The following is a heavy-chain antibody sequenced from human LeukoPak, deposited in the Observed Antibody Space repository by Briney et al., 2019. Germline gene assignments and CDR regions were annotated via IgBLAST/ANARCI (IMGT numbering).Heavy chain of an antibody. CDR3: AKGGRDYYGMDV. Sequence: PGGSLRLSCAASGFTFSSYGMHWVRQAPGKGLEWVAVISCDGSNKYYADSVKGRFTISRDNSKNTLYLQMNSLRAEDTAVYYCAKGGRDYYGMDVWGQGTTVTVSS. V-gene: IGHV3-30*18. J-gene: IGHJ6*02. CDR2: ISCDGSNK. CDR1: GFTFSSYG.